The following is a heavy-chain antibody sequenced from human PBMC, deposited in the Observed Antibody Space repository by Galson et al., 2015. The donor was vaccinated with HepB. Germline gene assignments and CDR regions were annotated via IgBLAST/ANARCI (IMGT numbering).Heavy chain of an antibody. CDR1: GYTSTSYG. Sequence: SVKVSCKASGYTSTSYGISWVRQAPGQGLEWMGWISAYNGNTNYAQKLQGRVTMTTDTSTSTAYMELRSLRSDDTAVYYCASFTYLYYFDYWGQGTLVTVSS. J-gene: IGHJ4*02. CDR2: ISAYNGNT. CDR3: ASFTYLYYFDY. V-gene: IGHV1-18*01.